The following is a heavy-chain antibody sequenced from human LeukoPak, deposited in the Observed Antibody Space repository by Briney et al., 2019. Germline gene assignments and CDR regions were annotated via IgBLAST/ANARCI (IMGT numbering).Heavy chain of an antibody. Sequence: PGGSLRLSCAASGFTVSLNFMNWVRQAPGTGLEWVSIIHPDGVTHYSDSVKGRFTISRDNSKNTLYLQMNSLRAEDTAVYYCARKQLGRLYYYYYGMDVWGQGTTVTVSS. CDR3: ARKQLGRLYYYYYGMDV. CDR2: IHPDGVT. CDR1: GFTVSLNF. J-gene: IGHJ6*02. D-gene: IGHD6-6*01. V-gene: IGHV3-53*01.